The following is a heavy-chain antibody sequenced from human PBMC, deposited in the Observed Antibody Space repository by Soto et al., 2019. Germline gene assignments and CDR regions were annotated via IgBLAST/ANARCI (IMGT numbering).Heavy chain of an antibody. Sequence: SVKVSCKTSGFTFSTSAVHWVRQARGQRLEWIGWIDPGSGNTSYAQKFQGRVTMTTDTSTSTAYMELRSLRSDDTAVYYCARDDSSGYYKVCDYWGQGTLVTVSS. CDR2: IDPGSGNT. CDR3: ARDDSSGYYKVCDY. CDR1: GFTFSTSA. D-gene: IGHD3-22*01. V-gene: IGHV1-58*01. J-gene: IGHJ4*02.